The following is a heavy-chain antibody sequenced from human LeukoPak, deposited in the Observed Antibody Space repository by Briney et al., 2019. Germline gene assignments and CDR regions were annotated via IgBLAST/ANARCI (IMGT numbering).Heavy chain of an antibody. V-gene: IGHV3-23*01. CDR3: ARALSQQPMRYSQD. CDR2: ISGSGANS. Sequence: GGSLRLSCAASGFTFSNYAMSWVRQAPGKGLEWVSGISGSGANSYYADSVKGRFTISRDNSKNTLYLQMNSLRADDTAVYYCARALSQQPMRYSQDWGQGTLVTVSS. J-gene: IGHJ1*01. CDR1: GFTFSNYA. D-gene: IGHD1/OR15-1a*01.